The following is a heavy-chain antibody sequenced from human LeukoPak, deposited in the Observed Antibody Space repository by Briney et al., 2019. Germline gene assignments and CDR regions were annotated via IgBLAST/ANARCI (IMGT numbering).Heavy chain of an antibody. J-gene: IGHJ2*01. D-gene: IGHD4-11*01. Sequence: GESLKISCKGSGYSFNSYWIGWVGKRPGKGLDWMGFIYPGDSDTRYSPSFQGQVTISADKSISTAYLQWSSLKASDTAMYYCARLYSNYGFGSGYFDLWGRGTLVTVSS. CDR3: ARLYSNYGFGSGYFDL. CDR2: IYPGDSDT. CDR1: GYSFNSYW. V-gene: IGHV5-51*01.